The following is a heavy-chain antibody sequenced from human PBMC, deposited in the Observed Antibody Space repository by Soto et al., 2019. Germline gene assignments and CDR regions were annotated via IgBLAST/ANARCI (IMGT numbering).Heavy chain of an antibody. CDR3: ARTANYYGSGSPFDY. J-gene: IGHJ4*02. V-gene: IGHV3-11*06. CDR1: GFTFSDYY. Sequence: QVQLVESGGGLVKPGGSLRLSCAASGFTFSDYYMSWIRQAPGKGLEWVSYISSSSSYTKYADSVKGRFTISRDNAKNSLYLQMNSLRAEDTAVYYCARTANYYGSGSPFDYWGQGTLVTVSS. CDR2: ISSSSSYT. D-gene: IGHD3-10*01.